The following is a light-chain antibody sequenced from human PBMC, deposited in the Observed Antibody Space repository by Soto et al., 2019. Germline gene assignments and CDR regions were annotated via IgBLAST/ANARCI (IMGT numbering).Light chain of an antibody. Sequence: DIQMTQSPSSLSASVGDRVTITCRASQGISSYLAWFQQKPGKAPKLLIYAASTLQSGVQSRFSGSGSGTDFTLMIRSLQPEDFATYYCKQLNSYPITFGQGTRLEIK. CDR1: QGISSY. V-gene: IGKV1-9*01. CDR2: AAS. J-gene: IGKJ5*01. CDR3: KQLNSYPIT.